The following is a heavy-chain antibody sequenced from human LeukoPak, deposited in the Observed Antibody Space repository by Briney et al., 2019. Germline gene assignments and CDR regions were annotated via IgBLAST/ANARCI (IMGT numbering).Heavy chain of an antibody. CDR1: GGSISSYY. Sequence: SETLSLTCTVSGGSISSYYWSWIRQPPGKGLEWIGYIHYSGSTNYNPSLRNRVTISVGTSKNQFSLKLSSVTAADTAVYYCARARGYDFWSGYYSNWFDPWGQGTLVTVSS. J-gene: IGHJ5*02. V-gene: IGHV4-59*01. D-gene: IGHD3-3*01. CDR3: ARARGYDFWSGYYSNWFDP. CDR2: IHYSGST.